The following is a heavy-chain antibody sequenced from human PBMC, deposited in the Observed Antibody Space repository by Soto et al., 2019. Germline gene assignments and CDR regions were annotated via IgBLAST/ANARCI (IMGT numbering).Heavy chain of an antibody. J-gene: IGHJ6*02. CDR1: GFTVSSNY. V-gene: IGHV3-53*01. Sequence: GGSLRLSCAASGFTVSSNYMSWVRQAPGKGLEWVSVIYSGGSTYYADSVKGRFTISGDNSKNTLYLQMNSLRVEDTAMYYCVRENYYYGMDVWGQGTAVTVSS. CDR3: VRENYYYGMDV. CDR2: IYSGGST.